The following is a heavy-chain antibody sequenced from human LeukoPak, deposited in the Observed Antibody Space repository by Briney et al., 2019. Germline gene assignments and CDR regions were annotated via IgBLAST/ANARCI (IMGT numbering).Heavy chain of an antibody. CDR3: ARVVYGSGMAYYYYCYYMDV. CDR1: GFTFSDSY. CDR2: ISGSGRTI. Sequence: PGGSLRLSCAASGFTFSDSYMSWIRQAPGKGLEWVSHISGSGRTIYYADSVKGRFTISRDNAKNSLYLQMNSLRAEDTAVYYCARVVYGSGMAYYYYCYYMDVWGKGTTVTVSS. J-gene: IGHJ6*03. V-gene: IGHV3-11*04. D-gene: IGHD3-10*01.